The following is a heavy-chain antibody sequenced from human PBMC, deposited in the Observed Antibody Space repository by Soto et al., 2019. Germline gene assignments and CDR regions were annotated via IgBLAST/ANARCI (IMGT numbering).Heavy chain of an antibody. V-gene: IGHV3-30-3*01. D-gene: IGHD6-19*01. CDR3: ARDPGIAVAGNDFPY. Sequence: PGGSLRLSCAASGFTFSSYAMHWVRQAPGKGLEWVAVISYDGSNKYYADSVKGRFTISRDNSKNTLYLQMNGLRAEDTAVYYCARDPGIAVAGNDFPYWGQGTLVTVSS. J-gene: IGHJ4*02. CDR1: GFTFSSYA. CDR2: ISYDGSNK.